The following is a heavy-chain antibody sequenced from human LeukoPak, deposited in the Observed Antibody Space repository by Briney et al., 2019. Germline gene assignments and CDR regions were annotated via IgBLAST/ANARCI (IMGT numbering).Heavy chain of an antibody. V-gene: IGHV1-46*01. Sequence: ASVKVSCKASGYTFTSYYMHWVRQAPGQGLEWMGIINPSGGSTSYAQKFQERVTITRDMSTSTAYMELSSLRSEDTAVYYCAADPAGYYYYGMDVWGQGTTVTVSS. CDR3: AADPAGYYYYGMDV. J-gene: IGHJ6*02. CDR2: INPSGGST. D-gene: IGHD3-10*01. CDR1: GYTFTSYY.